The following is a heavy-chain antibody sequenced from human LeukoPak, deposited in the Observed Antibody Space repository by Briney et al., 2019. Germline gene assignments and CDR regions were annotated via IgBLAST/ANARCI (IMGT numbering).Heavy chain of an antibody. CDR1: GGTFSSYA. Sequence: GASVKVSCKASGGTFSSYAISWVRQAPGQGLEWMGRIIPILGIANYAQKFQGRVTITADKSTSTAYMELSSLRSEDTAVYYCARDWALTEAGYSSSWQTTLGDVWGQGTTVTVSS. CDR2: IIPILGIA. J-gene: IGHJ6*02. D-gene: IGHD6-13*01. V-gene: IGHV1-69*04. CDR3: ARDWALTEAGYSSSWQTTLGDV.